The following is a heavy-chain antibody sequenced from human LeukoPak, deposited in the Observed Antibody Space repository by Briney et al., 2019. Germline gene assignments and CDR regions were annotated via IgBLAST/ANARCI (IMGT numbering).Heavy chain of an antibody. CDR2: INPNGGDT. Sequence: ASVKVSCKAAGYNFPAYFMHWVRQAPGQGLEWMGRINPNGGDTNYAQKFQGRVTMASDTSISTAYMELNSLMSDYTAVYYCVRVGFTTSWSNFDYWGQGTLVTVSS. J-gene: IGHJ4*02. CDR3: VRVGFTTSWSNFDY. CDR1: GYNFPAYF. V-gene: IGHV1-2*06. D-gene: IGHD2-2*01.